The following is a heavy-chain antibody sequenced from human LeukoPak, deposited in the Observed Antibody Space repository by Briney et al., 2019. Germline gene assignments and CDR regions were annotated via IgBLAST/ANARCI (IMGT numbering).Heavy chain of an antibody. V-gene: IGHV3-21*01. CDR3: ARARTIAYYYDSSGYSFLDY. J-gene: IGHJ4*02. Sequence: GGSLRLSCAASGFTFSSYSMIWVRPAPGKGLEGVSSISSSSSYIYYADSVKGRYTISRNNAKNSLYLQMNSLRAEDTAVYYCARARTIAYYYDSSGYSFLDYWGQGTLVTVSS. CDR2: ISSSSSYI. D-gene: IGHD3-22*01. CDR1: GFTFSSYS.